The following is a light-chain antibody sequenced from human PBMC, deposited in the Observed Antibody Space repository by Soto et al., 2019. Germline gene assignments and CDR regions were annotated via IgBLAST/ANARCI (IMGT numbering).Light chain of an antibody. V-gene: IGKV1-33*01. CDR3: QQYDNLPYT. J-gene: IGKJ2*01. CDR2: DAS. CDR1: QDISNY. Sequence: DIQMTQSPSSLSASVGDRVTITCQASQDISNYLNWYQQKPGKAPKLLIYDASNLETGVPSRFSGSGSGTDFTLTISSLQHEDIATYYCQQYDNLPYTFGQGTKLEL.